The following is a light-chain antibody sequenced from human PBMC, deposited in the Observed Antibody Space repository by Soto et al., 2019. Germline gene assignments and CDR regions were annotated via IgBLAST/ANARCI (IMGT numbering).Light chain of an antibody. CDR1: SSDIGSYNY. CDR3: NSYTSSSTFV. Sequence: QSVLTQPASVSGSPGQSITIPCTGTSSDIGSYNYVSWYQQHPGKAPKLMIYDVSNRPSGISNRFSGSKSGNTASLTISGLQAEDEADYYCNSYTSSSTFVLRTGTKVTVL. CDR2: DVS. V-gene: IGLV2-14*01. J-gene: IGLJ1*01.